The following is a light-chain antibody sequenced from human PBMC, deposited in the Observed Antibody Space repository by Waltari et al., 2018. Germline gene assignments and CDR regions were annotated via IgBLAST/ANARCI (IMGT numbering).Light chain of an antibody. Sequence: QLVLTQSPSASASLGASVKLTCTLSSGHSSNVIAWLQQQPEKGPRYLMKVNGDGSHNKGDEIPDRFSGSSSGAERYLTISSLQSEDEADYYCQTGGHGTWVFGGGTKLTVL. CDR3: QTGGHGTWV. CDR2: VNGDGSH. V-gene: IGLV4-69*01. J-gene: IGLJ3*02. CDR1: SGHSSNV.